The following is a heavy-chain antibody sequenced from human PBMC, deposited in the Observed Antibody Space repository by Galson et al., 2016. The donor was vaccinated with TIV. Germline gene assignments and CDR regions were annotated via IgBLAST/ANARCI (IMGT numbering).Heavy chain of an antibody. D-gene: IGHD4/OR15-4a*01. CDR3: ARDRPSVLFDH. V-gene: IGHV4-39*07. J-gene: IGHJ4*02. CDR1: GVPVISGDYP. Sequence: SETLSLTCTVSGVPVISGDYPWGWIRQHPGKGLEWIGSMYYTGRTYYNPSLRGRVAISIDTSKNQFSLKLRSMTAADTAVYYCARDRPSVLFDHWGQGTQVTVSS. CDR2: MYYTGRT.